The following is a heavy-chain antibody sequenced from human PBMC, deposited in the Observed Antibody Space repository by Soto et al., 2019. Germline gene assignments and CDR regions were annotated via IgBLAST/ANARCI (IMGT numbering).Heavy chain of an antibody. V-gene: IGHV1-18*01. D-gene: IGHD1-1*01. J-gene: IGHJ4*02. Sequence: QVHLVQSGAEVKKPGASVKVSCKGSGYIFTTYGITWVRQAPGQGLEWMGWISAHNGNTNYAQKLQGRVNVTRDTTTSTAYMKLRNLRSADTAVYYYARGRYGNYWGQGSMVTVSS. CDR1: GYIFTTYG. CDR3: ARGRYGNY. CDR2: ISAHNGNT.